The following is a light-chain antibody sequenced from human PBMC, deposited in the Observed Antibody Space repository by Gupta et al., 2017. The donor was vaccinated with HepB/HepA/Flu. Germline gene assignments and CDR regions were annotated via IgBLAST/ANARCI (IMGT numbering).Light chain of an antibody. Sequence: QSVLTQPPSVSAAPGEKVTISCSGTSSNIGNNYVSWYQQFPGTAPRLLICENNDRPSGIPDRFSGSKSGTSATLAITGLQTGDEADYYFVTWDGSLDGIIFGGGTKLTVL. CDR2: ENN. CDR3: VTWDGSLDGII. V-gene: IGLV1-51*02. J-gene: IGLJ2*01. CDR1: SSNIGNNY.